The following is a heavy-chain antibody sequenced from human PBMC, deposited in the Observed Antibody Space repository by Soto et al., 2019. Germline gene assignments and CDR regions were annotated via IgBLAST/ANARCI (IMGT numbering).Heavy chain of an antibody. CDR3: ARHSGRFGIAGAGVDS. Sequence: QLQLQESGPGLVKPSETLSLTCTLSGGSIRDSNYYWGWIRQSPGKGLEWIGSVYYSGTTYYNPSLQRQATISVDTSRDQCSLLLRSVTATDTAVYYCARHSGRFGIAGAGVDSWGQGTRVTVSS. J-gene: IGHJ5*01. V-gene: IGHV4-39*01. CDR1: GGSIRDSNYY. CDR2: VYYSGTT. D-gene: IGHD6-19*01.